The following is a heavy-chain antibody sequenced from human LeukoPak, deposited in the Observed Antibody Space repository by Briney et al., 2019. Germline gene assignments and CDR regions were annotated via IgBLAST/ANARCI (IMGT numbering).Heavy chain of an antibody. CDR1: GFTFSDNY. Sequence: PGGSLRLSCAASGFTFSDNYMSWIRQAPGKGLEWVSYISSSGSIYYADSVKGRFTISRDNAKNSLYLQMNSLRAEDTAVYYCARDLGQYYDTSDNWFDPWGQGTLVTVSS. D-gene: IGHD3-22*01. CDR2: ISSSGSI. V-gene: IGHV3-11*04. CDR3: ARDLGQYYDTSDNWFDP. J-gene: IGHJ5*02.